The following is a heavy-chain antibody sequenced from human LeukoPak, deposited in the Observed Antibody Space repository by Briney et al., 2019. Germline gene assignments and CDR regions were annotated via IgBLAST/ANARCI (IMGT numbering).Heavy chain of an antibody. D-gene: IGHD3-10*01. Sequence: GGSLRLSCAASGFTFSSYWMHWVRQAPGKGLVWVSRINSDGSSTSYADSVKGRFPLSRDNAKNTLYLQMNSLRAEDTAVYYCAKGFGAFDIWGQGTMVTVSS. J-gene: IGHJ3*02. CDR2: INSDGSST. CDR3: AKGFGAFDI. CDR1: GFTFSSYW. V-gene: IGHV3-74*01.